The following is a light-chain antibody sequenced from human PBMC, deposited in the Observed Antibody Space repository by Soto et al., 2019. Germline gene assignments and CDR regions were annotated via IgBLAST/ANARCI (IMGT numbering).Light chain of an antibody. CDR2: WAS. CDR1: QRISYSSNNKNY. V-gene: IGKV4-1*01. CDR3: QEYFTSRLT. J-gene: IGKJ4*01. Sequence: DFVMTQSPDSLAVSLGERASINCKSSQRISYSSNNKNYLAWYQVKPGQPPKLLINWASTRESGVPDRFSGSGSGTDFTLTISSLQAEDVAIYYCQEYFTSRLTFGGGTKVEIK.